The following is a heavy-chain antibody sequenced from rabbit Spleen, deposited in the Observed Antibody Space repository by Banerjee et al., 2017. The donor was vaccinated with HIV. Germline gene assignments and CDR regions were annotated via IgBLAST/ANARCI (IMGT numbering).Heavy chain of an antibody. D-gene: IGHD6-1*01. Sequence: QSLEESGGGLVKPGASLTLTCTASGFSFSGSYYMCWVRQAPGKGLEWIGCIYGGSSGSTWYATWAKGRFTISKTSSTTLTLQMTSLTAADTATYFCARRDYSYGYVSLWGPGTLVTVS. V-gene: IGHV1S40*01. J-gene: IGHJ4*01. CDR2: IYGGSSGST. CDR3: ARRDYSYGYVSL. CDR1: GFSFSGSYY.